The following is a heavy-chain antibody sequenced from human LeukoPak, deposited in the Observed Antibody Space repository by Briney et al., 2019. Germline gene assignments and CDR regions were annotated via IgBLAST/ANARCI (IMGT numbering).Heavy chain of an antibody. Sequence: PSETLSLTCTVSGGSISSGGYYWSWIRQHPGKGLEWIGYIYYSGSTYYNPSLKSRVTISVDTSKNQFSLKLSSVTAADTAVYYCARAGDSSGYWYYFDYWGQGTLVTVSS. CDR1: GGSISSGGYY. J-gene: IGHJ4*02. CDR2: IYYSGST. V-gene: IGHV4-31*03. D-gene: IGHD3-22*01. CDR3: ARAGDSSGYWYYFDY.